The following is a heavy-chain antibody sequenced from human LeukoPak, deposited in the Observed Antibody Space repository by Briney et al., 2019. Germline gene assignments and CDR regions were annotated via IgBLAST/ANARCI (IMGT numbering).Heavy chain of an antibody. J-gene: IGHJ4*02. CDR1: GFTFSSYA. CDR3: AKRLDIVVVPAAPEDY. D-gene: IGHD2-2*03. CDR2: ISGSGGST. V-gene: IGHV3-23*01. Sequence: PGGSLRLSCAASGFTFSSYAMSWVRQAPGKGLEWVSAISGSGGSTYYADSVKGRFTISRDNSRNTLYLQMNSLRAEDTDVYYCAKRLDIVVVPAAPEDYWGQGTLVTVSS.